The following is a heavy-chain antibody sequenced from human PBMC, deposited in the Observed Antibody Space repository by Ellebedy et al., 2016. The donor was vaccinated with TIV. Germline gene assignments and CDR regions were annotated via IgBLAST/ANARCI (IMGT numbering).Heavy chain of an antibody. V-gene: IGHV4-34*01. CDR1: GDSVTSSSYY. CDR3: ARGTVALQPLKYFDY. CDR2: INHSGST. Sequence: SETLSLXXSVSGDSVTSSSYYWTWIRQPPGKGLEWIGEINHSGSTNYNSSLKSRVTISIDTSKNQFSLKLSSVTAADTAVYYCARGTVALQPLKYFDYWGQGTLVTVSS. J-gene: IGHJ4*02. D-gene: IGHD6-19*01.